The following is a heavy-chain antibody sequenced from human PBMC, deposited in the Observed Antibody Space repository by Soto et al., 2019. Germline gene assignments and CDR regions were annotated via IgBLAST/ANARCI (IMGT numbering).Heavy chain of an antibody. D-gene: IGHD2-15*01. CDR2: ISAYNGNT. V-gene: IGHV1-18*01. J-gene: IGHJ4*02. Sequence: QVQLVQSGAEVKKPGASVKVSCKASGYTFTSYGISWVRQAPGQGLEWMGWISAYNGNTNYAQKLQGRVTMTTDTSTSTAYMELRSLRSDDTAAYYCARGPIVVVVAATGEFDYWGQGTLVTVSS. CDR3: ARGPIVVVVAATGEFDY. CDR1: GYTFTSYG.